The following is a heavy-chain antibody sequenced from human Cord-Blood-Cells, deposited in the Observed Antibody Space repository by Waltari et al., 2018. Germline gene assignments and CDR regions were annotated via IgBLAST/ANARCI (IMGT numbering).Heavy chain of an antibody. Sequence: SLRLSCAASGFTFSSYSMNWVRQAPGKGLEWVSYLSSSSSTIYYADSVKGRFTISRDNAKNSLYLQMNSLRDEDTAVYYCARHIRYRMYYFDYWGQGTLVTVSS. CDR2: LSSSSSTI. D-gene: IGHD4-4*01. CDR1: GFTFSSYS. J-gene: IGHJ4*02. V-gene: IGHV3-48*02. CDR3: ARHIRYRMYYFDY.